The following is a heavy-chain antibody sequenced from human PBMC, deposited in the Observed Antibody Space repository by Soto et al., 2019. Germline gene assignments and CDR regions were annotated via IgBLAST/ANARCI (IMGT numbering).Heavy chain of an antibody. D-gene: IGHD3-22*01. J-gene: IGHJ6*02. CDR3: ARETPYDSSGYYFKNYYYYGMDV. Sequence: GASVKVSCKASGYTFTSYGISWVRQAPGQGLAWMGWISAYNGNTNYAQKLQGRVTMTTDTSTSTAYMELRSLRSDDTAVYYCARETPYDSSGYYFKNYYYYGMDVWGQGTTVTVSS. V-gene: IGHV1-18*04. CDR2: ISAYNGNT. CDR1: GYTFTSYG.